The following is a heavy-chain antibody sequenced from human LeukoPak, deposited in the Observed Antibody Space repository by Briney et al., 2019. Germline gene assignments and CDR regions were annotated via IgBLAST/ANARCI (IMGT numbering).Heavy chain of an antibody. CDR3: ARHSGLGVVSPYFDY. V-gene: IGHV4-4*07. CDR1: GGSISSYY. J-gene: IGHJ4*02. D-gene: IGHD2-21*01. CDR2: IYTSGST. Sequence: SETLSLTCSVSGGSISSYYWSWIRQPAGKGLEYIGRIYTSGSTNYNPSLKSRVTMSVDTSQNHFSLRLSSVTAADTAVYYCARHSGLGVVSPYFDYWGQGTLVTVSS.